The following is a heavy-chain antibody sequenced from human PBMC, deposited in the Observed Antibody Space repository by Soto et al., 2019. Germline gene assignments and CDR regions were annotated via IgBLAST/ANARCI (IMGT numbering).Heavy chain of an antibody. CDR2: TSYDGLNT. CDR1: GFTLSSFA. V-gene: IGHV3-30-3*02. J-gene: IGHJ4*02. Sequence: PGGSLRLACAASGFTLSSFAMHWVRQPPGKGLEWVATTSYDGLNTFYGESVRGRFSISRDTSKNTLCLRVDSLQNEETGVYLSAKSSSGSRDYFDSWGRGTLVTVSS. CDR3: AKSSSGSRDYFDS. D-gene: IGHD3-10*01.